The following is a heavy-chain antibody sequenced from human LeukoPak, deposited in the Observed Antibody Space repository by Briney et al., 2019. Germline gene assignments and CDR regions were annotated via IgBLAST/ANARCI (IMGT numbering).Heavy chain of an antibody. J-gene: IGHJ1*01. D-gene: IGHD3-10*01. CDR1: GFTFSSYW. Sequence: PGGSLRLSCAASGFTFSSYWMHWVRQAPGKGLVWVSRINSDGSSTSYADSVKGRFTISRDSAKNTLYLQMNSLRAEDTAVYYCARSYGSGSYGYFQHWGQGTLVTVPS. CDR2: INSDGSST. V-gene: IGHV3-74*01. CDR3: ARSYGSGSYGYFQH.